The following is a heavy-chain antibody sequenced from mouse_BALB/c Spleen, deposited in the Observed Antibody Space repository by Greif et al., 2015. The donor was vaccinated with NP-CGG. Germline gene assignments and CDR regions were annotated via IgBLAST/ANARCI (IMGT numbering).Heavy chain of an antibody. J-gene: IGHJ2*01. V-gene: IGHV1-82*01. CDR2: IYPGDGDT. CDR3: ARSGVGRGFDY. CDR1: GYAFSSSW. Sequence: VKLQESGPELVKPGASVKISCKASGYAFSSSWMNWVKQRPGQGLEWIGRIYPGDGDTNYNGKFKGKATLTADKSSSTAYMQLSSLTSVDSAVYFCARSGVGRGFDYWGQGTTLTVSS. D-gene: IGHD1-1*02.